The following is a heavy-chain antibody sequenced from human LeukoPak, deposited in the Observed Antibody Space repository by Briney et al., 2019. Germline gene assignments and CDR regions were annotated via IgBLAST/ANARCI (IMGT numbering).Heavy chain of an antibody. CDR2: TYYTGTA. Sequence: SETLSLTCTVSRGSISGYYWNWIRQPPWKGLEGIGYTYYTGTANYNPCLNSRVTISIDTSKSQFSLTLRSVTAADPGVYYCAIRSGRNYRGVDVWGQGTTVTVPS. CDR3: AIRSGRNYRGVDV. V-gene: IGHV4-59*08. J-gene: IGHJ6*02. D-gene: IGHD1-26*01. CDR1: RGSISGYY.